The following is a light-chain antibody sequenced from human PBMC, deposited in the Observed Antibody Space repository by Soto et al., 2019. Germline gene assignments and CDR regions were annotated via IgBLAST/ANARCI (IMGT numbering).Light chain of an antibody. J-gene: IGLJ3*02. Sequence: ALTQPPSASGSLGQSVTFSCTGTSSDVGGYNYVSWYQQHPGKAPKLIIYEVHKRPSGVPDRFSGSKTGNTASLTVSGLQPEDEADYHCSSYGGNDWVFGGGTKLTVL. CDR1: SSDVGGYNY. CDR2: EVH. CDR3: SSYGGNDWV. V-gene: IGLV2-8*01.